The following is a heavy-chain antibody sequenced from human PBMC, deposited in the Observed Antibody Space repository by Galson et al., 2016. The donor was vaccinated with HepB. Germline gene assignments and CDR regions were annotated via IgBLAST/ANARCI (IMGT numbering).Heavy chain of an antibody. J-gene: IGHJ4*02. D-gene: IGHD3-10*01. Sequence: SVKVSCKASGDTFSTYAISRVRQTPGQGPEWMGGIIPIFGTTNYAQRFQGRVMITADESTSTAYMELSSLRSEDTAVYYCARDTMVRGAKMDYWGQGTLVTVSS. V-gene: IGHV1-69*13. CDR3: ARDTMVRGAKMDY. CDR2: IIPIFGTT. CDR1: GDTFSTYA.